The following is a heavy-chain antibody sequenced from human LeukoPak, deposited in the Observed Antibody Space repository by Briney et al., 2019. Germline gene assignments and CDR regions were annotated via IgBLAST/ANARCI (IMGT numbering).Heavy chain of an antibody. CDR2: IYVGDSDT. D-gene: IGHD3-3*01. CDR1: GYSFTSYW. Sequence: GESLKISCKASGYSFTSYWIGWVRRMPGKGLEWMGIIYVGDSDTRYSPSFQGHVTISADKSITTAYLQWSSLKASDTAMYYCARGLWSGYNYFDYWGQGTLVTVSS. CDR3: ARGLWSGYNYFDY. J-gene: IGHJ4*02. V-gene: IGHV5-51*01.